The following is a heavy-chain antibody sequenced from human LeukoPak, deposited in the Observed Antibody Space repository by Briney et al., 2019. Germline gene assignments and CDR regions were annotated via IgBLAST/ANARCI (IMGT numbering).Heavy chain of an antibody. CDR1: GFTVSSNS. J-gene: IGHJ3*02. CDR2: IYSDNT. CDR3: ARAGQYCGGDCYPNDAFDI. Sequence: GGSLRLSCTVSGFTVSSNSMSWVRQAPGKGLEWVSFIYSDNTHYSDSVKGRFTISRDNSKNTLYLQMNSLRAEDTAVYYCARAGQYCGGDCYPNDAFDIWGQGTMVTVSS. V-gene: IGHV3-53*01. D-gene: IGHD2-21*02.